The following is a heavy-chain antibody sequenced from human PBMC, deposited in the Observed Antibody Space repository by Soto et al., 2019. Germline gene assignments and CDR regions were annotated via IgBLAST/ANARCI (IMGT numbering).Heavy chain of an antibody. CDR2: ISSNGEKT. D-gene: IGHD6-25*01. CDR3: VKSATIAAAATDYFDY. Sequence: VGSLRLSCSVSGFTFSRYAMHWVRQAPGKGLEYVSGISSNGEKTYYADPVKGRFTISRDNSKNTLYLQMGSLRGEDTALYHCVKSATIAAAATDYFDYWGQGTLVTVSS. J-gene: IGHJ4*02. CDR1: GFTFSRYA. V-gene: IGHV3-64D*06.